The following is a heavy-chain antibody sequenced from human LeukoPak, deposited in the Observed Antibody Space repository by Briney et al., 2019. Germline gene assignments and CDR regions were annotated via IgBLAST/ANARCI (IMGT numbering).Heavy chain of an antibody. V-gene: IGHV4-59*01. Sequence: SETLSLTCTVSGASISSYYWTWIRQPPGKGLEWIGYIYYGGSANYNPPLKSRLTVSLDTSKNRLSLKLTSVTAADTAVYYCARGDAYGGNVDYWGQGTLVTVSS. CDR3: ARGDAYGGNVDY. CDR1: GASISSYY. D-gene: IGHD4-23*01. CDR2: IYYGGSA. J-gene: IGHJ4*02.